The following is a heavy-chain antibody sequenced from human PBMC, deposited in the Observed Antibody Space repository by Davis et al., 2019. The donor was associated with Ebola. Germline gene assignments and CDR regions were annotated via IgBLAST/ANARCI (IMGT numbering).Heavy chain of an antibody. J-gene: IGHJ4*02. CDR3: ATTLRGYSYGYDY. Sequence: MPSETLSPTCPLYGGSFSGYYWSWIRQPPGKGLEWIGEINHSGSTNYNPSLKSRVTISVDTSKNQFSLKLSSVTAADTAVYYCATTLRGYSYGYDYWGQGTLVTVSS. V-gene: IGHV4-34*01. CDR1: GGSFSGYY. D-gene: IGHD5-18*01. CDR2: INHSGST.